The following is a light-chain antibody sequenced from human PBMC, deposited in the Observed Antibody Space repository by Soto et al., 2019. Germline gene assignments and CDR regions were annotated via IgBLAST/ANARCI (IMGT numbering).Light chain of an antibody. CDR2: DVS. CDR1: SSDVGGYNY. V-gene: IGLV2-14*03. J-gene: IGLJ1*01. Sequence: QSVLTQPASVSGSPGQSITISCTGTSSDVGGYNYVSWYQHHPGKAPKLMIFDVSNRPSGVSNRFSGSKSGNTASLTISGLQAEDEADYYCSLYTASSTYVFGTGTKVTVL. CDR3: SLYTASSTYV.